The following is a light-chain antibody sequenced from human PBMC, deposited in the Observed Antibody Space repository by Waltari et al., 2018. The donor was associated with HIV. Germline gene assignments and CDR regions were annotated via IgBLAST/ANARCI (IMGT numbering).Light chain of an antibody. CDR1: RTNIGAGCV. V-gene: IGLV1-40*01. J-gene: IGLJ3*02. CDR2: RNV. CDR3: QSYDTSLGGWV. Sequence: QSVLTQPPAVSGATGQTVTISCTGRRTNIGAGCVVHWYQPLPGTAPILLIFRNVNRPSGVPDRFSVSKSGTSASLAITGLQAEDEADFYCQSYDTSLGGWVFGGGTKLTVL.